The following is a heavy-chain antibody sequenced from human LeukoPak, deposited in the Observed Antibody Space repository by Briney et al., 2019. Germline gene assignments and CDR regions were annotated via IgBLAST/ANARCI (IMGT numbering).Heavy chain of an antibody. V-gene: IGHV3-48*02. Sequence: GGSLRLSCAAAGFTFSSDGMNWVRQGPGKGLEWISYICASVSVSYYEDSVKGRFPIPRDNAKNSLYLQMNSLRDEDTALYYCARDGGFGFLAAFDIWGRGTMVTVS. CDR1: GFTFSSDG. D-gene: IGHD3-10*01. CDR2: ICASVSVS. J-gene: IGHJ3*02. CDR3: ARDGGFGFLAAFDI.